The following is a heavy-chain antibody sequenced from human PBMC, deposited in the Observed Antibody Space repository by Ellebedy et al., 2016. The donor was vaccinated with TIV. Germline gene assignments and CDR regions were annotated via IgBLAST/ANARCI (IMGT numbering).Heavy chain of an antibody. Sequence: SVKVSCXASGGTFSSYAISWVRQAPGQGLEWMGGIIPIFGTANYAQKFQGRVTITADESTSTAYMELSSLRSEDTAVYYCSREYSGYDYGLSGYYGMDVWGQGNTVTVSS. CDR1: GGTFSSYA. CDR2: IIPIFGTA. CDR3: SREYSGYDYGLSGYYGMDV. V-gene: IGHV1-69*13. J-gene: IGHJ6*02. D-gene: IGHD5-12*01.